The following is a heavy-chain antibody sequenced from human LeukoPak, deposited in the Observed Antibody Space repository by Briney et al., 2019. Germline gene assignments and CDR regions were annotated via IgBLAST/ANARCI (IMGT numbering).Heavy chain of an antibody. D-gene: IGHD2-21*02. Sequence: PSETLSLTCTVSGDYISSDGYSWTWIRQPPGKGLEWIGHISYSGNTYYNPSLKSRVTLSVGASKNQFSLNLTSVTAADTAIYYCARDFLRTASPDAFDFWGQGTMVTVSS. J-gene: IGHJ3*01. V-gene: IGHV4-31*03. CDR3: ARDFLRTASPDAFDF. CDR1: GDYISSDGYS. CDR2: ISYSGNT.